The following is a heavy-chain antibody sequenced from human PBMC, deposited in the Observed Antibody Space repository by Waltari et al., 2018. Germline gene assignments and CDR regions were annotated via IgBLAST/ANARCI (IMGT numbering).Heavy chain of an antibody. CDR2: INHSGST. CDR3: AAPGYYGSGSSFDY. D-gene: IGHD3-10*01. CDR1: GGSFSGYY. V-gene: IGHV4-34*01. Sequence: QVQLQQWGAGLLKPSATLSLTCAVYGGSFSGYYWSWIRQPPGKGLEWIGEINHSGSTNYNPSLKSRVTISVDTSKNQFSLKLSSVTAADTAVYYCAAPGYYGSGSSFDYWGQGTLVTVSS. J-gene: IGHJ4*02.